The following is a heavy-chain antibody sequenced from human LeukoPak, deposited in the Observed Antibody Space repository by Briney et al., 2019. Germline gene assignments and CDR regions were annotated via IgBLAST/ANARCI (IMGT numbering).Heavy chain of an antibody. J-gene: IGHJ4*02. CDR1: GFTFSSHA. CDR2: ISGSGDRT. CDR3: VRKVIVATNYFDL. D-gene: IGHD2-15*01. Sequence: GGSLRLSCAASGFTFSSHAMSWVRQAPGEGLEWVSSISGSGDRTYYADSEKGRLTISRDNSKKTVYVQVNSLRADDTAVYYCVRKVIVATNYFDLWGQGTLVTVSS. V-gene: IGHV3-23*01.